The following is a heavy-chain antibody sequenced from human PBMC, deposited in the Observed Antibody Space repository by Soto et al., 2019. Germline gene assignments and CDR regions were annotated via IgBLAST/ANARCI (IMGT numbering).Heavy chain of an antibody. V-gene: IGHV1-8*01. Sequence: ASVKVSCKASGYTFTSYDINWVRQATGQGLEWMGWMNPNSGNTGYAQKFQGRVTMTRNTSISTAYMELSSLRSEDTAVYYCARGATFADAFDIWGQGTMVTVSS. D-gene: IGHD3-16*01. CDR3: ARGATFADAFDI. J-gene: IGHJ3*02. CDR1: GYTFTSYD. CDR2: MNPNSGNT.